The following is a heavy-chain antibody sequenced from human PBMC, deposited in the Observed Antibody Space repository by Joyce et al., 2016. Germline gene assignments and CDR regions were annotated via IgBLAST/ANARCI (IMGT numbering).Heavy chain of an antibody. J-gene: IGHJ5*02. Sequence: EVHMVESGGGLSQPGGSLSVSCVASGFPFSGFWMSWMRQAPGKGLEGVVNIKQDGSERFYVDSVKGRFTISRDNAKNSLYLQMNDLRVEDTAVYFCTRPLRNVVPLPDAPWGQGTLVTVSS. V-gene: IGHV3-7*01. D-gene: IGHD2/OR15-2a*01. CDR3: TRPLRNVVPLPDAP. CDR1: GFPFSGFW. CDR2: IKQDGSER.